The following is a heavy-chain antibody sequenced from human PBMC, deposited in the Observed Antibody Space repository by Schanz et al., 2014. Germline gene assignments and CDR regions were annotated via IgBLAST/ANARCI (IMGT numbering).Heavy chain of an antibody. V-gene: IGHV1-18*01. J-gene: IGHJ4*02. CDR3: ARSAGRDFWSGYYTRFDY. CDR1: GYTFTTYA. CDR2: ISVYTGNT. D-gene: IGHD3-3*01. Sequence: QVQLVQSGAEVKKPGASVRVSCKASGYTFTTYAMSWVRQAPGQGLEWVGWISVYTGNTKYGQKVQGRFTMTADTSTNTAYMELRSLRSDDTAVYYCARSAGRDFWSGYYTRFDYWGQGTLXTVSS.